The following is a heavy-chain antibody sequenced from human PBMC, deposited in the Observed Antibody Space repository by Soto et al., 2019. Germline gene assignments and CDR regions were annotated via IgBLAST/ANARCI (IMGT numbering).Heavy chain of an antibody. CDR2: IDPRDSYT. V-gene: IGHV5-10-1*01. J-gene: IGHJ5*02. Sequence: PGESLKISCTGFGYTFTTFWISWVRQMPGRGLGWMGRIDPRDSYTNYSPSFQGHVTISVDKSISTAYLQWGSLKASDTAMYYCARLYCSSSTCDSWFDPWGQGTLVTVSS. CDR3: ARLYCSSSTCDSWFDP. D-gene: IGHD2-2*01. CDR1: GYTFTTFW.